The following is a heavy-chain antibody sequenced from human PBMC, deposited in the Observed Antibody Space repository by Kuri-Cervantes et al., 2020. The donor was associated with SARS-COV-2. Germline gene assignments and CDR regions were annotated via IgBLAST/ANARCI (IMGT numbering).Heavy chain of an antibody. V-gene: IGHV1-69*06. Sequence: SVKVSCKASGGTFNSYAISWVRQAPGQGLEWMGGIIPIFGTANYAQKFQGRVTITADKSMSTAYMELSSLRSEDTAVYYCAREGSCSSTSCPSDYWGQGTLVTVSS. CDR3: AREGSCSSTSCPSDY. CDR2: IIPIFGTA. J-gene: IGHJ4*02. CDR1: GGTFNSYA. D-gene: IGHD2-2*01.